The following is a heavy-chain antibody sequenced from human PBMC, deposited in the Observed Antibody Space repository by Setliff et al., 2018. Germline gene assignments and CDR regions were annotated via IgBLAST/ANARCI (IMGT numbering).Heavy chain of an antibody. CDR3: TRDTNIVVVPPHRTAFDI. J-gene: IGHJ3*02. D-gene: IGHD2-2*01. V-gene: IGHV1-18*01. Sequence: SVKVSCKDSGYTFSTYGIAWVRQAPGQGLEWMGWISPYNGYIIYAHKFQGRVTMTTDTSTGTADMELRNLRSDDTAVYYCTRDTNIVVVPPHRTAFDIWGQGTMVTVS. CDR1: GYTFSTYG. CDR2: ISPYNGYI.